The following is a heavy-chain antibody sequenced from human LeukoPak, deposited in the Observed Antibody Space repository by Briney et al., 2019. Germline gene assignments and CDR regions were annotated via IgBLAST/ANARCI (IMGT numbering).Heavy chain of an antibody. CDR2: ISSSGSTI. CDR3: ARDGVAVAATRGYYFDY. Sequence: PGGSLRLSCAASEFTFSDYYMSWIRQAPGKGLEWVSYISSSGSTIYYADSVKGRFTISRDNAKNSLYLQMNGLRAEDTAVYYCARDGVAVAATRGYYFDYWGQGTLVTVSS. D-gene: IGHD6-19*01. CDR1: EFTFSDYY. V-gene: IGHV3-11*01. J-gene: IGHJ4*02.